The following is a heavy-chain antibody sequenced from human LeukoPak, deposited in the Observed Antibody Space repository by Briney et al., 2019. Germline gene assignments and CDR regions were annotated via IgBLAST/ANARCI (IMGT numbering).Heavy chain of an antibody. V-gene: IGHV3-30*18. Sequence: GGSLRLSCAASGFTFSSYGMHWVRQAPGKGLEWVAVISYDGSNKYYADSVKGRFTISRDNSKNTLYLQMNSLRAEDTAVYYCAKDSVTYDFWSGYYPHYFDYWGQGTLVTVSS. CDR2: ISYDGSNK. D-gene: IGHD3-3*01. J-gene: IGHJ4*02. CDR1: GFTFSSYG. CDR3: AKDSVTYDFWSGYYPHYFDY.